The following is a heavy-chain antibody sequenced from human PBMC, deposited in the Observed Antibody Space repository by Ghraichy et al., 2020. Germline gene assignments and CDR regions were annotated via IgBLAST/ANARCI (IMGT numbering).Heavy chain of an antibody. J-gene: IGHJ3*02. CDR3: ARAGGGSTSVGLGAFDI. D-gene: IGHD2-2*01. Sequence: GGSLRLSCAASGFTFSDYYMSWIRQAPGKGLEWVSYISSSSSYTNYADSVKGRFTISRDNAKNSLYLQMNSLRAEDTAVYYCARAGGGSTSVGLGAFDIWGQGTMVTVSS. CDR2: ISSSSSYT. CDR1: GFTFSDYY. V-gene: IGHV3-11*06.